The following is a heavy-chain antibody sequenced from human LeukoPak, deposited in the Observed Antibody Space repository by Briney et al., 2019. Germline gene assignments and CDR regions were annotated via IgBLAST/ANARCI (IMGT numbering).Heavy chain of an antibody. CDR2: INPNRGGT. V-gene: IGHV1-2*02. CDR3: ARFLEWQNWFDP. J-gene: IGHJ5*02. Sequence: GASVKVSCKASGYTFTGYYMHWVRQAPGQGLEWMGWINPNRGGTNYAQKFQGRVTMTRDTSISTAYMELSRLRSDDTAVYYCARFLEWQNWFDPWGQGTLVTVSS. D-gene: IGHD3-3*01. CDR1: GYTFTGYY.